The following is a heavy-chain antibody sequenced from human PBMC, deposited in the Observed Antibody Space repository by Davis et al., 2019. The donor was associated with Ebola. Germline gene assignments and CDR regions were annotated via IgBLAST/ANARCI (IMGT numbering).Heavy chain of an antibody. CDR3: ARGASDYYDSSGYVWEAYYFDY. D-gene: IGHD3-22*01. J-gene: IGHJ4*02. CDR2: ISSSSSTI. Sequence: GESLKISCAASGFTFSSYWMSWVRQAPGKGLEWVSYISSSSSTIYYADSVKGRFTISRDNAKNSLYLQMNSLRDEDTAVYYCARGASDYYDSSGYVWEAYYFDYWGQGTLVTVSS. V-gene: IGHV3-48*02. CDR1: GFTFSSYW.